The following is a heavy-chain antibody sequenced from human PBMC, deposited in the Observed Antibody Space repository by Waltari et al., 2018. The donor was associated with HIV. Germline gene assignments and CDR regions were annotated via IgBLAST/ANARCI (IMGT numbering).Heavy chain of an antibody. CDR2: IILIVGKT. D-gene: IGHD4-17*01. V-gene: IGHV1-69*12. J-gene: IGHJ3*02. CDR1: GGTFSSYA. CDR3: ARENSHDYGDYRSAFDI. Sequence: QVQLVQSGSEVKKPGSSVKVSCKASGGTFSSYAITWGRQAPGQGPACMGDIILIVGKTSRAKSFQGRVTLTADQSTSTAYMELSSLRSEDTAMYYCARENSHDYGDYRSAFDIWGQGTMVTVSS.